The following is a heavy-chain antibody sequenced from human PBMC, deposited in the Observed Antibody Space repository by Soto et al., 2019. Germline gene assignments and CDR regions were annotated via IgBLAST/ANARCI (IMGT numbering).Heavy chain of an antibody. Sequence: GGSLRLSCAASGFTFSNYAMTWVRQAPGKGLDWVSGISSTGGTTFYAGSVKGRFAISRDNSKNTLYLQVNSLRVEDTAVYYCALRYCSRTACPPLNSYFYMDVWGKGTTVTSP. CDR2: ISSTGGTT. CDR1: GFTFSNYA. V-gene: IGHV3-23*01. J-gene: IGHJ6*03. D-gene: IGHD2-2*01. CDR3: ALRYCSRTACPPLNSYFYMDV.